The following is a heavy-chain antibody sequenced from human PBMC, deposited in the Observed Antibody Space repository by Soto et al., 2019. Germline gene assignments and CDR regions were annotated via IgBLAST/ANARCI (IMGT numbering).Heavy chain of an antibody. CDR2: MQPSTGRT. CDR3: ARGVSAGVDY. D-gene: IGHD1-26*01. J-gene: IGHJ4*02. CDR1: GYSFTSLD. V-gene: IGHV1-8*01. Sequence: ASVKVSCKASGYSFTSLDINWVRQTAGQGLEWMGWMQPSTGRTGYAQKSQGRVTMTRDTSINTAYMELTTLTSDDTAFYYCARGVSAGVDYWGQGTQVTVSS.